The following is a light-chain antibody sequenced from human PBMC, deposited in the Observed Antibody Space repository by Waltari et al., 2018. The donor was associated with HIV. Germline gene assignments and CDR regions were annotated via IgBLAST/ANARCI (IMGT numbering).Light chain of an antibody. CDR3: QQFGTSRYT. J-gene: IGKJ2*01. CDR2: GAS. Sequence: EIVLTQSPGTLSLSPGERATLSCRASHTVSSSYLAWYQHKPGQAPRLLIYGASSRATGIPDRFSGSGSGTDFTLTISRLEPEDFAVYYCQQFGTSRYTFGRGTNLEIK. V-gene: IGKV3-20*01. CDR1: HTVSSSY.